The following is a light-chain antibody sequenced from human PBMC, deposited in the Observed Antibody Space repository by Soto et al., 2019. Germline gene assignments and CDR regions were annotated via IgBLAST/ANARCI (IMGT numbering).Light chain of an antibody. J-gene: IGLJ1*01. CDR3: NSYTTTSTYV. CDR1: SSDVGGYNY. CDR2: EVS. Sequence: QSVLTQPASVSGSPGQSITISCTGTSSDVGGYNYVSWYQQHTGKAPKLIIYEVSNRPSGVSNRFSDSKSGNTASLTISGLEAEDEADYYCNSYTTTSTYVFGSGTKLTVL. V-gene: IGLV2-14*01.